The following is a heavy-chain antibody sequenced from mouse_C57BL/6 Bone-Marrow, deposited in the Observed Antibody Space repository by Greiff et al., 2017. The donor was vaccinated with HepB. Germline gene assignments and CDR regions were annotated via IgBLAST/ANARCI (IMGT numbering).Heavy chain of an antibody. CDR2: IYPGDGDT. V-gene: IGHV1-82*01. D-gene: IGHD1-1*01. Sequence: QVQLQQSGPELVKPGASVKISCKASGYAFSSSWMNWVKQRPGKGLEWIGRIYPGDGDTNYNGKFKGKATLTADKSSSTAYMQLSSLTSEDSAVYFCARKIYYGSSSFYAMDYWGQGTSVTVSS. J-gene: IGHJ4*01. CDR3: ARKIYYGSSSFYAMDY. CDR1: GYAFSSSW.